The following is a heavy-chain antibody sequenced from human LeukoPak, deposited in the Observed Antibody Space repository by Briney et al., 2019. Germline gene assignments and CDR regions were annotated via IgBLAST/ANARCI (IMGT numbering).Heavy chain of an antibody. CDR1: GFTFSNYG. V-gene: IGHV3-33*01. J-gene: IGHJ4*02. D-gene: IGHD3-16*01. Sequence: GGSLRLSCAASGFTFSNYGMHWVRQAPGKGLEWVAAIWFDGSNQYYADPVKGRFTISRDNSKNTLYLQMNSLRAEDTAVYYCVRDSRDYGDYVDYWGQGTLVTVSS. CDR2: IWFDGSNQ. CDR3: VRDSRDYGDYVDY.